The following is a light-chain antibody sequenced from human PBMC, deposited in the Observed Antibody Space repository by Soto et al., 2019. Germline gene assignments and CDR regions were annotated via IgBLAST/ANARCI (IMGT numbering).Light chain of an antibody. V-gene: IGLV2-14*01. CDR2: QVT. CDR3: CSHSTSIAWV. J-gene: IGLJ3*02. CDR1: DNDVGGYDF. Sequence: SALTQSASVSGSPGQSITISCTGTDNDVGGYDFVSWYQQHPGRAPKLLIHQVTIRLSGISSRFSGSKSGNTASLTITGLQPEDEAMYFCCSHSTSIAWVFGGGTKLTVL.